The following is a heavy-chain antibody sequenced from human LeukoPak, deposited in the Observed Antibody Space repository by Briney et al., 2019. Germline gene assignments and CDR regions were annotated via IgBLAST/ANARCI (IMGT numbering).Heavy chain of an antibody. Sequence: KTGGSLRLSCAASGITFSNAWMSWVRQAPGKGLEWVGRIKSKMDGGTTDYAAPVKSRFTISRDDSKTTVYLQMNNLNAEDSAVYYCTTELYCGGDCSPGAWGQGTLVTVSS. V-gene: IGHV3-15*01. J-gene: IGHJ5*02. CDR3: TTELYCGGDCSPGA. CDR1: GITFSNAW. CDR2: IKSKMDGGTT. D-gene: IGHD2-21*02.